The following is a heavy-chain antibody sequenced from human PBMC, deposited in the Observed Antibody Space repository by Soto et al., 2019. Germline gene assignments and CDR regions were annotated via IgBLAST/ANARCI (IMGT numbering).Heavy chain of an antibody. V-gene: IGHV1-18*01. J-gene: IGHJ4*02. CDR1: GYTFTSYG. D-gene: IGHD3-10*01. CDR2: ISVYNGNT. Sequence: QVQLVQSGAEVKKPGASVKVSCKASGYTFTSYGISWVRQAPGQGLEWMGWISVYNGNTNYAQKLQGRVTMTTDTSXSTACMELRSLRSDDTAVYYCGSGWFGEFVYYFDYWGQGTLVTVSS. CDR3: GSGWFGEFVYYFDY.